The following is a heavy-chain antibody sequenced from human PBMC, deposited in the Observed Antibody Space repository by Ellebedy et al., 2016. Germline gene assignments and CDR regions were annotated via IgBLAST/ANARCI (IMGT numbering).Heavy chain of an antibody. CDR1: GFTFSSYA. CDR3: AKGTLPAAHQPNPV. V-gene: IGHV3-23*01. CDR2: ISGSGGST. Sequence: GGSLRLXXAASGFTFSSYAMSWVRQAPGKGLEWVSAISGSGGSTYYADSVKGRFTISRDNSKNTLYLQMNSLRAEDTAVYYCAKGTLPAAHQPNPVWGQGTLVTVSS. D-gene: IGHD2-2*01. J-gene: IGHJ4*02.